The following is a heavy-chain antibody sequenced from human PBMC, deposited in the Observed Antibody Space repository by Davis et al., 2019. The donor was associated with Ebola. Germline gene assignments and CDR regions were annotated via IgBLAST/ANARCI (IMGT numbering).Heavy chain of an antibody. CDR1: VITFSSYA. D-gene: IGHD3-10*01. V-gene: IGHV3-23*01. CDR3: AKDRGFYGSATYYFDN. Sequence: GESLKISCTDSVITFSSYAMTWVRQAPGKGLEWVSAISGSGGSTYYADSVKGRFTISRDNSKNTLYLQMNSLRPEDTAVYYCAKDRGFYGSATYYFDNWGQGNLVTVSS. CDR2: ISGSGGST. J-gene: IGHJ4*02.